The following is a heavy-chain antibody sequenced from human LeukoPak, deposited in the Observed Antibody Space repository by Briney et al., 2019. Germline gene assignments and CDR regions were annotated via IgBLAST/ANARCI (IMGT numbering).Heavy chain of an antibody. CDR3: ARDPDIVVVTPHSGLEGYFQH. D-gene: IGHD2-21*02. Sequence: GASVKVSCKASGYSFSSHDINWVRQATGQGLEWMGWISAYNGNTNYAQKLQGRVTMTTDTSTSTAYMELRSLRSDDTAVYYYARDPDIVVVTPHSGLEGYFQHWGQGTLVTVSS. J-gene: IGHJ1*01. CDR2: ISAYNGNT. CDR1: GYSFSSHD. V-gene: IGHV1-18*01.